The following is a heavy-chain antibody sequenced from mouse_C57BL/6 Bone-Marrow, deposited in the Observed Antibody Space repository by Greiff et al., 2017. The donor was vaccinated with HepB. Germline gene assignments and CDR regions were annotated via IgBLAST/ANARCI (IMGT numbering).Heavy chain of an antibody. CDR3: ARGHFDY. CDR1: GFTFSDYY. Sequence: EVQLVESGGGLVQPGGSLKLSCAASGFTFSDYYMYWVRQTPEKRLEWVAYISNGGGSNYYPETVKGRFTISRDNAKNTLYLQMSRLKSEDTAMYYCARGHFDYWGQGTTLTVSS. CDR2: ISNGGGSN. J-gene: IGHJ2*01. V-gene: IGHV5-12*01.